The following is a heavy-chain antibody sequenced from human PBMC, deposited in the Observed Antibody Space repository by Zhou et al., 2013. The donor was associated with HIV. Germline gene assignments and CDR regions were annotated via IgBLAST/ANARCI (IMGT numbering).Heavy chain of an antibody. J-gene: IGHJ3*02. D-gene: IGHD2-2*01. Sequence: QVQLVQSGAEVKKPGSSVKVSCKASGGTFSSYAISWVRQAPGQGLEWMGGIIPIFGTANYAQKFQGRVTITTDESTSTAYMELSSLRSEDTAVYYCAISPLTDIVVVPAADKGAFDIWGQGTMVTVSS. CDR1: GGTFSSYA. CDR3: AISPLTDIVVVPAADKGAFDI. CDR2: IIPIFGTA. V-gene: IGHV1-69*05.